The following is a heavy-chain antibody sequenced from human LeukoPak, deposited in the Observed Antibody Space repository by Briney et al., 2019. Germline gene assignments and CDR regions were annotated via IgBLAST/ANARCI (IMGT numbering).Heavy chain of an antibody. Sequence: PSETLSLTCTVSGGSISSSSYYWGWIRQPPGKGLEWIGSIYYSGSTYYNPSLKSRVTISVDTSKNQFSLKLSSVTAADTAVYYCGAGDSYYFDYWGQGTLVTVSS. V-gene: IGHV4-39*07. J-gene: IGHJ4*02. CDR3: GAGDSYYFDY. D-gene: IGHD4-17*01. CDR1: GGSISSSSYY. CDR2: IYYSGST.